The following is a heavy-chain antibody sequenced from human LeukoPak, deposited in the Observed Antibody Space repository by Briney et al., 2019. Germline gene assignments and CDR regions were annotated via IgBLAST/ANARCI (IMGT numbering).Heavy chain of an antibody. CDR1: GFNFRRYN. D-gene: IGHD3-3*01. V-gene: IGHV3-7*01. Sequence: GGSLRLSXITSGFNFRRYNMAWVRQAPGKGLEWLATFAWDGSAIEYADSVRGRFTISRDNAKNSVHLQMTGLRAEDTAVYFCVTEFWYRFDYWGQGLLVTVSS. J-gene: IGHJ4*02. CDR3: VTEFWYRFDY. CDR2: FAWDGSAI.